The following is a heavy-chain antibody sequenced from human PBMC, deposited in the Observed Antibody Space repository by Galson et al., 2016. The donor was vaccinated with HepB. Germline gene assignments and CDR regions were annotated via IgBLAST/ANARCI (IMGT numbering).Heavy chain of an antibody. CDR3: AASPATTEVPEGYALDF. D-gene: IGHD4-11*01. CDR2: ISYDERNK. Sequence: SLGLSCAASGFSFSSQAMYWVRQAPGKGLEWVAVISYDERNKYYTDSVKGRFTVSRDSSKYTLYLQMNSLGIEDTAVYYCAASPATTEVPEGYALDFWGQGTMVTVSS. CDR1: GFSFSSQA. J-gene: IGHJ3*01. V-gene: IGHV3-30*04.